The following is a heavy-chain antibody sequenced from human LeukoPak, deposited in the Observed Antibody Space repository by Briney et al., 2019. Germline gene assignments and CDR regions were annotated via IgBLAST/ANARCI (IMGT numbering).Heavy chain of an antibody. Sequence: ASVKVSCKASGYTFTGYYMHWVRQAPGQGLEWMGWINPNSGGTNYAQKFQGRVTMTRDTSISTAYMELCRLRSDDTAVYYCARGRVVVAATPDDYWGQGTLVTVSS. CDR2: INPNSGGT. CDR3: ARGRVVVAATPDDY. CDR1: GYTFTGYY. J-gene: IGHJ4*02. D-gene: IGHD2-15*01. V-gene: IGHV1-2*02.